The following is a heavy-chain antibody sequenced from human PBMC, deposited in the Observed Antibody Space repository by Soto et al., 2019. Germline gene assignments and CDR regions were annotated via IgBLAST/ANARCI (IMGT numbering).Heavy chain of an antibody. V-gene: IGHV4-39*01. CDR3: ARPRNYEYSGYDSHHFDY. D-gene: IGHD5-12*01. CDR2: IYYSGST. J-gene: IGHJ4*02. CDR1: GGSISSSSYY. Sequence: SETLSLTCTVSGGSISSSSYYWGWIRQPPGKGLEWIGSIYYSGSTYYNPSLKSRVTISVDTSKNQFSLKLSSVTAADTAVYYCARPRNYEYSGYDSHHFDYWGQGTLVTVSS.